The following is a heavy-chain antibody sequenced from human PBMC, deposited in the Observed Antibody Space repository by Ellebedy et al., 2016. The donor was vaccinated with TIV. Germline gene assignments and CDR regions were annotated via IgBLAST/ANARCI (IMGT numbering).Heavy chain of an antibody. J-gene: IGHJ5*02. D-gene: IGHD3-10*01. CDR3: ARVPGSFSLNWFDP. CDR1: GFTFSSYS. V-gene: IGHV3-48*02. CDR2: ISSSSSTI. Sequence: GGSLRLXCAASGFTFSSYSMNWVRQAPGKGLEWVSYISSSSSTIYYAGSVKGRFTISRDNAKNSLYLQMNSLRDEDTAVYYCARVPGSFSLNWFDPWGQGTLVTVSS.